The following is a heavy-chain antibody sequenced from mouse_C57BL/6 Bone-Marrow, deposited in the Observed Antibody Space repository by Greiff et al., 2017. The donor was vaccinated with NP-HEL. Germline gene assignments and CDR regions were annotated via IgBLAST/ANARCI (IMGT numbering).Heavy chain of an antibody. D-gene: IGHD1-1*01. CDR2: IYPGDGDT. CDR3: ATDYYGSFDY. Sequence: QVQLKESGPELVKPGASVKISCKASGYAFSSSWMNWVKQRPGKGLEWIGRIYPGDGDTNYNGKFKGKATLTADKSSSTAYMQLSSLTSEDSAVYFCATDYYGSFDYWGQGTTLTVSS. V-gene: IGHV1-82*01. CDR1: GYAFSSSW. J-gene: IGHJ2*01.